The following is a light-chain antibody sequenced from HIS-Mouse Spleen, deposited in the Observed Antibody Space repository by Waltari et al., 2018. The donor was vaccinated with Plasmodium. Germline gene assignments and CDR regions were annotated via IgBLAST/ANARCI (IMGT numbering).Light chain of an antibody. CDR2: DAS. V-gene: IGKV1-33*01. Sequence: DIQMTQSPSSLSASVGDRVLITSQASQNISNYLNWYQQKPGKAPKLLIYDASNLETGVPSRFSGSGSGTDFTFTISSLQPEDIATYYCQQYDNLPPLFTFGPGTKVDIK. J-gene: IGKJ3*01. CDR3: QQYDNLPPLFT. CDR1: QNISNY.